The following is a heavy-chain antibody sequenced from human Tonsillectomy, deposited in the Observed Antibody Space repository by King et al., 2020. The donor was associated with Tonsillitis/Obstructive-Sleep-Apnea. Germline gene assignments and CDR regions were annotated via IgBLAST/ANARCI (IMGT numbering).Heavy chain of an antibody. CDR3: ARLRARYSSSHAFDI. V-gene: IGHV4-31*03. D-gene: IGHD6-13*01. CDR2: IYYTGIT. CDR1: GGSISSAGYY. J-gene: IGHJ3*02. Sequence: VQLQESGPQMLKPSQTLSLMCTVSGGSISSAGYYWSWIRQPPGKGLEWIGHIYYTGITYSNPSPKSRLTISMDTSKNPFSLNLTSRTGADTAVYYCARLRARYSSSHAFDIWGQGTMVTVSA.